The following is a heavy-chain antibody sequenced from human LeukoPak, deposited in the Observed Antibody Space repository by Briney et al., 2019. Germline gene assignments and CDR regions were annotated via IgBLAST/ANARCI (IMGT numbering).Heavy chain of an antibody. V-gene: IGHV3-7*03. J-gene: IGHJ6*02. CDR2: VNRDGSET. Sequence: GGSLRLSCAASGFALSSHWMTWVRQVPGRGPEWVANVNRDGSETYYLDSVKGRFTISKDNAKNSLYLQMNSLRAEDTTLYHCARNNGMDVWGQGTTVIVSS. CDR1: GFALSSHW. CDR3: ARNNGMDV.